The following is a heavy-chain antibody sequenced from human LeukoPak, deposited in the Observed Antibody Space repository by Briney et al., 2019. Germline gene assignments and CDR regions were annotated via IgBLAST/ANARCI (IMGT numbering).Heavy chain of an antibody. CDR1: GFTFSSYA. J-gene: IGHJ4*02. CDR2: ITGSGDST. Sequence: GGSLRLSCAASGFTFSSYAMSWVRQAPGKGLDWVPAITGSGDSTYYADSVKGRFTISRDNSKNTLYLQMNSLRAEDTALYYCAKDRVSRYSGYGLGDDWGQGALVTVSS. CDR3: AKDRVSRYSGYGLGDD. V-gene: IGHV3-23*01. D-gene: IGHD5-12*01.